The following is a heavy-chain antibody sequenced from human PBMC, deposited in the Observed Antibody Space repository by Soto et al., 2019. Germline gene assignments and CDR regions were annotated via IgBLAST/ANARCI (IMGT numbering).Heavy chain of an antibody. J-gene: IGHJ4*02. CDR1: GASVSSNTFC. CDR3: AKGLLWLGEFLSSFDS. D-gene: IGHD3-10*01. CDR2: IYYDGST. V-gene: IGHV4-39*01. Sequence: TSETLSLTCSVSGASVSSNTFCWGWIRQPPGKGLESIANIYYDGSTYYNPSLESRVTISLDTSKNQFSLTLSSVTAADTAVYYCAKGLLWLGEFLSSFDSWVQGTLVTVSS.